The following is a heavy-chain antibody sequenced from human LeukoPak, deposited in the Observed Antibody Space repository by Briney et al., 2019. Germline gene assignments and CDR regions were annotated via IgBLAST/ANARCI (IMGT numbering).Heavy chain of an antibody. Sequence: GGSLRLSCAASGFTFSSYSMNWVRQAPGKGLEWVSYISSSSSTIYYADSVKGRFTISRDNAKNSLYLQMNSLRAEDTAVYYCARGRYFQHWGQGTLVTVSS. J-gene: IGHJ1*01. V-gene: IGHV3-48*04. CDR2: ISSSSSTI. CDR3: ARGRYFQH. CDR1: GFTFSSYS.